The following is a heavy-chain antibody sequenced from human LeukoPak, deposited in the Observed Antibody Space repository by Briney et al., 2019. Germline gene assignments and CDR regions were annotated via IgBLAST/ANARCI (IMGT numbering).Heavy chain of an antibody. J-gene: IGHJ5*02. CDR3: ARDPRRRSGYYELQWFDP. CDR2: IIPIFGTA. V-gene: IGHV1-69*05. D-gene: IGHD3-22*01. Sequence: ASVKVSCKASGGTFSSYAISWVRQAPGQGLEWMGRIIPIFGTANYAQKFQGRVTITTDESTSTAYMELSSLRSEDTAVYYCARDPRRRSGYYELQWFDPWGQGTLLTVSS. CDR1: GGTFSSYA.